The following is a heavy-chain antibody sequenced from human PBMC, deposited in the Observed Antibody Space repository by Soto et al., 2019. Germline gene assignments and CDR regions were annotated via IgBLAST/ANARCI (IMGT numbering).Heavy chain of an antibody. CDR3: ARGGNSGYVV. D-gene: IGHD5-12*01. CDR1: GGSLSGYY. V-gene: IGHV4-34*01. Sequence: QVQLQQWGAGLLKPSETLSLTCAVYGGSLSGYYWSWIRQPPGKGLEWIGEINHRGSTTYNPSLKSRVTISVDTSKNQFSLKLSSVTAADTAVYYCARGGNSGYVVWGQGTLVTVSS. J-gene: IGHJ4*02. CDR2: INHRGST.